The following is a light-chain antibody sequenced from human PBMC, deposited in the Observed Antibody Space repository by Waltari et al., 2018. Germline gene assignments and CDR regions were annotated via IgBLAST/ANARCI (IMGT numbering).Light chain of an antibody. V-gene: IGKV3-15*01. CDR3: QQYNNWPYT. J-gene: IGKJ2*01. CDR1: QSVSGN. CDR2: GAS. Sequence: EMVVTQSPATLSMSPGERATLSCRASQSVSGNLAWYQQNPGQAPRLLIYGASTRATDIPARFSGSGSGTEFTLTISSLQSEDFAVYYCQQYNNWPYTFGQGTKLDIK.